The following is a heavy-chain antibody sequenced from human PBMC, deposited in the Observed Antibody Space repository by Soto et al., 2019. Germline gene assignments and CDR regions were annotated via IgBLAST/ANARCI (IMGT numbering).Heavy chain of an antibody. V-gene: IGHV3-23*01. J-gene: IGHJ4*02. CDR1: GFTFSSYA. CDR2: ISGSGGST. D-gene: IGHD2-2*01. CDR3: AKYDIVVVPAAMGPFDY. Sequence: EVQLLESGGGLVQHGGSLRLSCAASGFTFSSYAMSWVRQAPGKGLEWVSAISGSGGSTYYADSVKSRFTISRDNSNNTLYLQMNSLRAEDTAVYYCAKYDIVVVPAAMGPFDYWGQGTLVTVSS.